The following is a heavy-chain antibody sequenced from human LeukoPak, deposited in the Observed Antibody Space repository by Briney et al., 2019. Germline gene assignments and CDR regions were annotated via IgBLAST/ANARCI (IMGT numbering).Heavy chain of an antibody. CDR3: VRESSGLGSYLHT. CDR1: GFIFSSYS. J-gene: IGHJ5*02. Sequence: GGSLRLSCAASGFIFSSYSMNWVRQAPGRGLEWVSYISSSSSTIYYADSVKGRFTISRDNAKNSLYLQMNSLRAEDTAVYYCVRESSGLGSYLHTWGQGTLVTVSS. D-gene: IGHD3-10*01. CDR2: ISSSSSTI. V-gene: IGHV3-48*01.